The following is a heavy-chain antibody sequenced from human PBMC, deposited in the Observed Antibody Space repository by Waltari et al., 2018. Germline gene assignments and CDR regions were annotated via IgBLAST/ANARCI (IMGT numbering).Heavy chain of an antibody. V-gene: IGHV4-34*01. CDR3: ARGRGYEFYYYYGMDV. CDR1: GGSFSGYY. D-gene: IGHD5-18*01. CDR2: INHSGST. J-gene: IGHJ6*02. Sequence: QVQLQQWGAGLLKPSETLSLTCAVYGGSFSGYYWSWIRQPPGKGLEWIWEINHSGSTNYNPSLKSRVTISVDTSKNQFSLKLSSVTAADTAVYYCARGRGYEFYYYYGMDVWGQGTTVTVSS.